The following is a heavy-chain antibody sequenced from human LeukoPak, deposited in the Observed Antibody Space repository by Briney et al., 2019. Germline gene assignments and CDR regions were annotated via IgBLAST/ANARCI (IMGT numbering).Heavy chain of an antibody. CDR1: GFTFSSYG. CDR2: IRYDGSNK. D-gene: IGHD3-3*01. CDR3: ARGITIFGVVINGPLDY. V-gene: IGHV3-30*02. Sequence: PGGSLRLSCAASGFTFSSYGMHWVRQAPGKGLEWVAFIRYDGSNKYYADSVKGRFTISRDNSKNTLYLQMNSLRAEDMAVYYCARGITIFGVVINGPLDYWGQGTLVTVSS. J-gene: IGHJ4*02.